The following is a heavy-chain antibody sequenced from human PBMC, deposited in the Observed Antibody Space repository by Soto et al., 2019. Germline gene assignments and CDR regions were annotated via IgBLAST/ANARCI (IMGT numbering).Heavy chain of an antibody. Sequence: PGGSLRLSCAASGFTFSSYWMSWVRQAPGKGLEWVANIKQDGSEKYYVDSVKGRFTISRDNAKNSLYLQMNSLRAEDTAVYYCARGTYYYDSSGYYRHWGQGTLATAAS. J-gene: IGHJ1*01. V-gene: IGHV3-7*01. CDR3: ARGTYYYDSSGYYRH. CDR2: IKQDGSEK. CDR1: GFTFSSYW. D-gene: IGHD3-22*01.